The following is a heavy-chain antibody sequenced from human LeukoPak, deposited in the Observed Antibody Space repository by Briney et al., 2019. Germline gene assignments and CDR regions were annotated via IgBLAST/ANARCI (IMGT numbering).Heavy chain of an antibody. Sequence: GGSLRLSCAASGFTFTSYTMKWVRQAPGKGLEWVSSISSSGTSKYYADSVRGRFTIFRDNAKNSLSLQMNSLRAEDTAVYYCARAGSYYYYMDVWGKGTTVTVSS. J-gene: IGHJ6*03. V-gene: IGHV3-21*01. CDR2: ISSSGTSK. CDR1: GFTFTSYT. CDR3: ARAGSYYYYMDV.